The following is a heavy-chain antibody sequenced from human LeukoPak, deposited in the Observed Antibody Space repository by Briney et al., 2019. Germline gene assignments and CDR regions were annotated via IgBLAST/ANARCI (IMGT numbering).Heavy chain of an antibody. V-gene: IGHV4-59*01. Sequence: PSETLSLTCTVSGGSISDYYWNWIRQPPGKGLEWIGYVYYSGSTTYNPSLKSRVTMSVDTAKNQFSLKLRSVTAADTAVYYCARGDFCSKSNCYLRPMDVWGKGTTVTVSS. CDR1: GGSISDYY. CDR3: ARGDFCSKSNCYLRPMDV. D-gene: IGHD3-3*01. CDR2: VYYSGST. J-gene: IGHJ6*03.